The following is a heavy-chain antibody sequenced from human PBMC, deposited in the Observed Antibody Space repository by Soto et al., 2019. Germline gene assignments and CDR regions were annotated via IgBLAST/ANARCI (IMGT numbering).Heavy chain of an antibody. CDR2: INHSGST. V-gene: IGHV4-34*01. D-gene: IGHD3-22*01. Sequence: QVQLQQWGAGLLKPSETLSLTCAVYGGSFSGYYWSWIRQPPGKGLEWIGEINHSGSTNYNPSLKSRVTISVDTSKNQFSLKLSSVTAADTAVYYCARGRTYYYDSSGYSSPYYFDYWGQGTLVTVSS. CDR3: ARGRTYYYDSSGYSSPYYFDY. CDR1: GGSFSGYY. J-gene: IGHJ4*02.